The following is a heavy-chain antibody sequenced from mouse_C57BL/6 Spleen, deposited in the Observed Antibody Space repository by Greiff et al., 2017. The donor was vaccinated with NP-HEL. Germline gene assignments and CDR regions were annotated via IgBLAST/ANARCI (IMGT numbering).Heavy chain of an antibody. D-gene: IGHD2-3*01. V-gene: IGHV1-55*01. CDR1: GYTFTSYW. CDR2: IYPGSGST. Sequence: VQLQQPGAELVKPGASVKMSCKASGYTFTSYWITWVKQRPGQGLEWIGDIYPGSGSTNYNEKFKSKATLTVDTSSSTAYMQLSSLTSEDSAVYDCARSRLLRSNAMDYWGQGTSVTVSS. CDR3: ARSRLLRSNAMDY. J-gene: IGHJ4*01.